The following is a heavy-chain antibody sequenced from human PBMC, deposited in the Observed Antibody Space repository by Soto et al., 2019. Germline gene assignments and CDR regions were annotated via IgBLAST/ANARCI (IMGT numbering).Heavy chain of an antibody. J-gene: IGHJ6*02. V-gene: IGHV1-69*13. CDR2: IIPIFGTA. D-gene: IGHD1-1*01. CDR1: GGTLSSYV. CDR3: ASGGWNNLRLNYYSGLDV. Sequence: SLNVYGKASGGTLSSYVISWVRQDHGQGLEWMGGIIPIFGTANYAQKFQGRVTITADESTSTAYMELSSRRSADTAVYDFASGGWNNLRLNYYSGLDVCAQGT.